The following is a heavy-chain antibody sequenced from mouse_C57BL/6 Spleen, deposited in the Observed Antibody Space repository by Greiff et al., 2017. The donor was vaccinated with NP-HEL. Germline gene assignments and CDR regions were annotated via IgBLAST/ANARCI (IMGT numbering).Heavy chain of an antibody. Sequence: QVQLKQSGAELVKPGASVKISCKASGYAFSSYWMNWVKQRPGKGLEWIGQIYPGDGDTNYNGKFKGKATLTADKSSSTAYMQLSSLTSEDSAVYFCARSGFTTAYYYAMDYWGQGTSVTVSS. V-gene: IGHV1-80*01. CDR3: ARSGFTTAYYYAMDY. CDR1: GYAFSSYW. J-gene: IGHJ4*01. CDR2: IYPGDGDT. D-gene: IGHD1-2*01.